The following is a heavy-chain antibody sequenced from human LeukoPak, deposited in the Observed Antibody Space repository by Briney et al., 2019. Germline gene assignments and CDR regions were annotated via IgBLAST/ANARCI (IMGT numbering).Heavy chain of an antibody. CDR3: ARDQPLPSGGFDY. J-gene: IGHJ4*02. Sequence: ASVKVSCKASGYTFTGYYMHWVRQAPGQGLEWMGWINPNSGGTKYAQKFQGRVTMTRDTSISTAYMELSSLRSEDTAVYYCARDQPLPSGGFDYWGQGTLVTVSS. D-gene: IGHD2-2*01. V-gene: IGHV1-2*02. CDR1: GYTFTGYY. CDR2: INPNSGGT.